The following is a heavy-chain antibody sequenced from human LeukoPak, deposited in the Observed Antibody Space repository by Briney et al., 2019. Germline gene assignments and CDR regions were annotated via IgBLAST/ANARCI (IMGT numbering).Heavy chain of an antibody. Sequence: PGGSLRLSCAASGFTFSSYWMNWVRQAPGKGLEWVANIKQDGSEKYCVDSVKGRFTISRDNAKNSLYLQMNSLRDEDTAVYYCARLTSATVTYDYWGQGTLVTVSS. V-gene: IGHV3-7*01. J-gene: IGHJ4*02. CDR1: GFTFSSYW. CDR2: IKQDGSEK. D-gene: IGHD4-17*01. CDR3: ARLTSATVTYDY.